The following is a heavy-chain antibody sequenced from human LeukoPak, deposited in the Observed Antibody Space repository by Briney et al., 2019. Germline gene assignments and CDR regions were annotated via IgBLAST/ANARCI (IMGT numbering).Heavy chain of an antibody. D-gene: IGHD3-16*01. CDR2: ISGSGGST. J-gene: IGHJ6*02. V-gene: IGHV3-23*01. CDR1: GFTFSSYA. Sequence: TGGSLRLSCAASGFTFSSYAMSWVRQAPGKGLEWVSAISGSGGSTYYADSVKGRFTISRDNSKNTLYLQMNSLRAEDTAVYYCARDYSGPARLGEGYYYGMDVWGQGTTVTVSS. CDR3: ARDYSGPARLGEGYYYGMDV.